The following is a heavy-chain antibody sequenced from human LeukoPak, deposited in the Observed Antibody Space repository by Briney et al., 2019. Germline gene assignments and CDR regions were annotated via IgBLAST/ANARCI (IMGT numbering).Heavy chain of an antibody. CDR3: ARGFSVVVNYYYMDV. J-gene: IGHJ6*03. D-gene: IGHD2-21*01. V-gene: IGHV3-53*01. CDR1: GFTVSSNY. CDR2: IYSGGST. Sequence: GGSLRLSCAASGFTVSSNYMSWVRQAPGKGLEWVSVIYSGGSTYYADSVKGRFTISRDNSKNTLYLQMNSLRAEDTAVYYCARGFSVVVNYYYMDVWGKGTTVTVSS.